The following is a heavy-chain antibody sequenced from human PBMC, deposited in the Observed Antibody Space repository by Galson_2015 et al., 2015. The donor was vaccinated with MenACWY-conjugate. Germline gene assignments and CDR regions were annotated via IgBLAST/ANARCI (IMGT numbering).Heavy chain of an antibody. V-gene: IGHV1-18*01. CDR3: ARWLPGTFDAFDM. J-gene: IGHJ3*02. Sequence: SVKVSCKASGGTFTSYGITWVRQAPGQGLEWMGWISAYNGNTNYAQKLQGRVTMTTDTSTSTAYMELRSLRSDDTAVYYCARWLPGTFDAFDMWGQGTMVTVSS. CDR1: GGTFTSYG. D-gene: IGHD5-12*01. CDR2: ISAYNGNT.